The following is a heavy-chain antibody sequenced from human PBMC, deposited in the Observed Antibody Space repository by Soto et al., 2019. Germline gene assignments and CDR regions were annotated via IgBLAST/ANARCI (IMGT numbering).Heavy chain of an antibody. Sequence: EVYLVESGGDVVQPGGSLRLSCAASGCTFDDHNIHWVRQAPGKGLQWVCLISWDGDTTYYTDSVKGRFTVSRDNSKNSVYLQMDALTPEDTAFYYCASSQGDYWGQGTLVTVSS. CDR3: ASSQGDY. J-gene: IGHJ4*02. CDR2: ISWDGDTT. CDR1: GCTFDDHN. V-gene: IGHV3-43*01.